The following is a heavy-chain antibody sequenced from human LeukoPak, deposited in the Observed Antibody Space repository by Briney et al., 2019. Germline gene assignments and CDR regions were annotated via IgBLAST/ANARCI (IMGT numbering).Heavy chain of an antibody. J-gene: IGHJ4*02. Sequence: GASVKVSCKASGYTFTSYDSNWWRQASRQRLEWRVWINPNSGNTGFTQKLQGRVTVTRSASRSTAYMELRSLTSDDPDVYYCARTSTGTRGGFDVWGQGTLVTVSS. CDR3: ARTSTGTRGGFDV. CDR1: GYTFTSYD. CDR2: INPNSGNT. D-gene: IGHD1-1*01. V-gene: IGHV1-8*01.